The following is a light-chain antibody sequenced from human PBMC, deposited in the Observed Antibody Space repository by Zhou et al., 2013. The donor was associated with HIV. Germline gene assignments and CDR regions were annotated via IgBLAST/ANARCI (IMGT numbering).Light chain of an antibody. Sequence: DIQMTQSPSSLSASVGDRVTITCQASQDISNYLNWYQQKPGKAPKLLIYDASNLETGVPSRFSGSGSGTDFTLTINSLQPEDAATYFCQQLQSYPITFGQGTRLEIK. CDR2: DAS. CDR3: QQLQSYPIT. V-gene: IGKV1-33*01. J-gene: IGKJ5*01. CDR1: QDISNY.